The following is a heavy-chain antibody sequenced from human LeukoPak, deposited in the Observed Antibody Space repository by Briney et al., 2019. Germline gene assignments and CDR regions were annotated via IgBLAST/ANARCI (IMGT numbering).Heavy chain of an antibody. D-gene: IGHD1-26*01. V-gene: IGHV3-11*04. Sequence: GGSLRLSCAASGFTFSDYYMSWIRQAPGKGLEWVSYISSSGSTIYYADSVKGRFTISRDNAKSSLYLQMNSLRAEDTAVYYCARDSHPHIVGARAIWGQGTMVTVSS. J-gene: IGHJ3*02. CDR2: ISSSGSTI. CDR1: GFTFSDYY. CDR3: ARDSHPHIVGARAI.